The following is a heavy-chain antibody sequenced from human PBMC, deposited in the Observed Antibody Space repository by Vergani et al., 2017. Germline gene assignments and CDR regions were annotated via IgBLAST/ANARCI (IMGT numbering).Heavy chain of an antibody. D-gene: IGHD3-10*01. CDR2: ISSSSSYI. J-gene: IGHJ6*02. CDR3: ARDLEGSGSYWRSGMDV. Sequence: EVQLVESGGGLVKPGGSLRLSCAVSGFTFSSYSMNWVRQAPGKGLEWVSSISSSSSYIYYADSVKGRFTISRDNAKNSLYLQMNSLRAEDTAVYYCARDLEGSGSYWRSGMDVWGQGTTVTVSS. V-gene: IGHV3-21*01. CDR1: GFTFSSYS.